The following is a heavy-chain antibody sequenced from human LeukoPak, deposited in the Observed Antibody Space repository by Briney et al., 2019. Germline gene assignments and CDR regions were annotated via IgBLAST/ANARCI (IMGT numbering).Heavy chain of an antibody. J-gene: IGHJ6*04. CDR2: IYYSGST. V-gene: IGHV4-59*12. Sequence: SETLSLTCTVSGGSISSYYWSWIRQPPGKGLEWIGYIYYSGSTYYNPSLKSRVTMSVDTSKNQFSLKLSSVTAADTAVYYCARGGFTQDVWGKGTTVTISS. CDR3: ARGGFTQDV. D-gene: IGHD3-10*01. CDR1: GGSISSYY.